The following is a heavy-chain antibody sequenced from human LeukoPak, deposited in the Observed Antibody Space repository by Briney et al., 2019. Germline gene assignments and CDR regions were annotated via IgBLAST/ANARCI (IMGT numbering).Heavy chain of an antibody. CDR2: IYYSGST. J-gene: IGHJ4*02. CDR3: ARPLNPFIAVGPFDY. D-gene: IGHD6-19*01. CDR1: GGSISSSSYY. V-gene: IGHV4-39*01. Sequence: SETLSLTCTVTGGSISSSSYYLGWIRQPPGKGLEWIGSIYYSGSTYYNPSLKSRVTISVDTSKNQFSLKLSSVTAADTAVYYCARPLNPFIAVGPFDYWGQGTLVTVSS.